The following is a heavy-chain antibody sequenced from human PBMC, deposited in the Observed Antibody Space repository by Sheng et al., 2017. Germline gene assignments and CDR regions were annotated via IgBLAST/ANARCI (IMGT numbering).Heavy chain of an antibody. CDR2: YWYGDST. D-gene: IGHD2-21*01. Sequence: EVQLVESGGGLVQPGGSLRLSCAASGFTFSDYGISWVRQAPREGAGVALSYYWYGDSTYYADSVKGRFAISGDNSKNTLYLQMNSLRAEDTAVYYCAILWFGYWGQGTLVTVSS. CDR1: GFTFSDYG. J-gene: IGHJ4*02. V-gene: IGHV3-23*04. CDR3: AILWFGY.